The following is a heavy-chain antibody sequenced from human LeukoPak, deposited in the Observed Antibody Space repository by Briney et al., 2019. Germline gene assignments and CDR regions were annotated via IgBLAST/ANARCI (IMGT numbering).Heavy chain of an antibody. CDR3: ARMAPVEARNRRDGYNDAFDI. Sequence: ASVKVSCKASGYTFTSYDINWVRQATGQGLEWMGWMNPNSGNTGYAQKFQGRVTITRNTSISTAYMELSSLRSEDTAVYYCARMAPVEARNRRDGYNDAFDIWGQGTMVTVSS. CDR1: GYTFTSYD. J-gene: IGHJ3*02. CDR2: MNPNSGNT. D-gene: IGHD5-24*01. V-gene: IGHV1-8*03.